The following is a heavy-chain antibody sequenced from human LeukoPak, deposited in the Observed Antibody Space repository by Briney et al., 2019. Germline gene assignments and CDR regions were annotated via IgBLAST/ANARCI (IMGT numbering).Heavy chain of an antibody. Sequence: AGGSLRLSCAASGFTLGSYAMSWVRQAPGKGLEWVSAISAGGGSTYFTDSVRGRFTISRDNAKNTLYLQMNSLRAEDTAVYYCAGGELFPRSDPPDYWGQGTLVTVSS. CDR1: GFTLGSYA. CDR2: ISAGGGST. V-gene: IGHV3-23*01. J-gene: IGHJ4*02. CDR3: AGGELFPRSDPPDY. D-gene: IGHD1-7*01.